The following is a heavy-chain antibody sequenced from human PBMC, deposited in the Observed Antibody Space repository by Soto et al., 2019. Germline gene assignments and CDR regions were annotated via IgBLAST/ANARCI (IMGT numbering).Heavy chain of an antibody. D-gene: IGHD1-7*01. J-gene: IGHJ6*02. V-gene: IGHV3-23*01. CDR3: AKTWARERNWNYGYYYYGMDV. CDR2: ISGSGGST. Sequence: EVQLLESGGGLVQPGGSLRLSCAASGFTFSSYAMSWVRQAPGKGLEWVSAISGSGGSTYYADSVKGRFTISRDNSKNTLYLQMNSLRAEDTAVYYCAKTWARERNWNYGYYYYGMDVWGQGTTVTVSS. CDR1: GFTFSSYA.